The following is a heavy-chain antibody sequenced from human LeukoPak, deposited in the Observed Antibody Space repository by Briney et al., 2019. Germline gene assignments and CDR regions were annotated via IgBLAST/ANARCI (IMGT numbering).Heavy chain of an antibody. CDR3: ARTVNSGYDYGYYYYYMDV. D-gene: IGHD5-12*01. CDR1: GFTFSSYS. J-gene: IGHJ6*03. V-gene: IGHV3-48*04. Sequence: GGSLRLSCAASGFTFSSYSMNWVRQAPGKGLEWVSYINSSSTIYYAASVKGRFTISRDNAKNSLYLQMNSLRAEDTAVYYCARTVNSGYDYGYYYYYMDVWGKGTTVTVSS. CDR2: INSSSTI.